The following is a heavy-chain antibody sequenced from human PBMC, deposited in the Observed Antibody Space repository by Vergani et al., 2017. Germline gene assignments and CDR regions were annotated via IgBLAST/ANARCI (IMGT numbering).Heavy chain of an antibody. CDR2: IIPIFGTA. D-gene: IGHD1-14*01. CDR3: ARPHGDILPPDPRRLDY. V-gene: IGHV1-69*01. CDR1: GGTFSSYA. J-gene: IGHJ4*02. Sequence: QVQLVQSGAEVKKPGSSVKVSCKASGGTFSSYAISWVRQAPGQGLEWMGGIIPIFGTANYAQKFQGRVTITADESTSTAYMGLSSLRSDDTAVYYCARPHGDILPPDPRRLDYWGQGTLVTVSS.